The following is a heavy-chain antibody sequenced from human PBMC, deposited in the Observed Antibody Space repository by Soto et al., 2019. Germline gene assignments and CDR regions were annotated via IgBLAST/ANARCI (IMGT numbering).Heavy chain of an antibody. Sequence: QVHLVQSGAEVKKPGASVKVSCKGSGYGFTPYGITWVRQAPGQGLEWMAWISAHNGNTNYAQKLQGRVTVTRDTSTSTAYMELRSLRSDDPAVYYCARGRYGDYWGQGALVTVSS. V-gene: IGHV1-18*01. CDR2: ISAHNGNT. CDR1: GYGFTPYG. J-gene: IGHJ4*02. CDR3: ARGRYGDY. D-gene: IGHD1-1*01.